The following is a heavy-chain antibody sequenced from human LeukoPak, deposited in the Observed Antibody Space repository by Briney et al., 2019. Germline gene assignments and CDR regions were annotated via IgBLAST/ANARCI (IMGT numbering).Heavy chain of an antibody. CDR2: ISSSSSTI. J-gene: IGHJ4*02. D-gene: IGHD3-22*01. Sequence: PGGSLRLSCAASGFTFSSYSMNWVRQAPGKELEWVSYISSSSSTIYYADSVKGRFTISRDNAKNSLYLQMNSLRAEDTAVYYCARVTYYYDSSGYYYGPSLFDYWGQGTLVTVSS. CDR1: GFTFSSYS. CDR3: ARVTYYYDSSGYYYGPSLFDY. V-gene: IGHV3-48*01.